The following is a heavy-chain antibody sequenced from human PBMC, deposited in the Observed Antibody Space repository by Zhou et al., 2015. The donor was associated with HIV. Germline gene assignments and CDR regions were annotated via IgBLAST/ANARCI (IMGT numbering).Heavy chain of an antibody. CDR3: VRGDGRCGGEYYPQAY. J-gene: IGHJ4*02. V-gene: IGHV3-30*02. CDR1: GFTFSSYA. Sequence: VQLVESGGGVVRPGGSLRLSCAASGFTFSSYAMHWVRQAPGRGLEWVTFIRYDGINKYYADSVKGRFTISRDNAKNSLYLQMNGLRAEDTAVYYCVRGDGRCGGEYYPQAYWGQGTLVTVSS. CDR2: IRYDGINK. D-gene: IGHD2/OR15-2a*01.